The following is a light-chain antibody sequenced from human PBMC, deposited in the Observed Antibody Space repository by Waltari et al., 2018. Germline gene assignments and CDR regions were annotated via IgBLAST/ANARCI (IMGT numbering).Light chain of an antibody. CDR1: SGHSSNI. CDR2: VNSDGSH. J-gene: IGLJ3*02. CDR3: QTGGHGTWV. V-gene: IGLV4-69*01. Sequence: QLVVTQSPSASAPLGASVKLTCTLSSGHSSNIVAWLQQRPEKGPRYLMKVNSDGSHIKGDDVPDCVSGSSAAAEPYLTSSSRQPDDGADYYCQTGGHGTWVFGGGTTLTVL.